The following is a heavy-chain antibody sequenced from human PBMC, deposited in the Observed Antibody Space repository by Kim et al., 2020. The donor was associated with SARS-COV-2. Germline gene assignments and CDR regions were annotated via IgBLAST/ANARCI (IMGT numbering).Heavy chain of an antibody. D-gene: IGHD6-13*01. J-gene: IGHJ4*02. V-gene: IGHV1-18*01. Sequence: GNTNYAQKRQGRVTMTTDTSTSTAYMELRSLRSDDTAVYYCARVGSMDDYWGQGTLVTVSS. CDR3: ARVGSMDDY. CDR2: GNT.